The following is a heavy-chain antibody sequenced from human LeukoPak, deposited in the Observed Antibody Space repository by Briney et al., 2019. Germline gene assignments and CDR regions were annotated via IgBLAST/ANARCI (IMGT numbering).Heavy chain of an antibody. Sequence: PSETLSLTCTVSGGSISSSSYYWGWIRQPPGKGLEWIGSIYYSGSTYYNPSLKSRVTISVDTSKNQFSLKLSSVTAADTAVYYCAPPNDYSNYYYYMDVWGKGTTVTVSS. V-gene: IGHV4-39*01. D-gene: IGHD4-11*01. CDR1: GGSISSSSYY. CDR2: IYYSGST. J-gene: IGHJ6*03. CDR3: APPNDYSNYYYYMDV.